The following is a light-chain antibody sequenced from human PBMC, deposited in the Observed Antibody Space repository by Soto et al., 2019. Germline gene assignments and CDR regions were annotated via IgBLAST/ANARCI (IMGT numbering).Light chain of an antibody. CDR3: AAWDESLNGGV. CDR1: SSNIGNTA. J-gene: IGLJ2*01. V-gene: IGLV1-36*01. Sequence: QSVLTQPPSVSEAPRQRVTISCSGSSSNIGNTAVNWYQQLPGKAPKLLIYYDDLLPSGVSDRFSGSKSGTSASLAISGLQAEDEAYYYWAAWDESLNGGVFGGGTKLTVL. CDR2: YDD.